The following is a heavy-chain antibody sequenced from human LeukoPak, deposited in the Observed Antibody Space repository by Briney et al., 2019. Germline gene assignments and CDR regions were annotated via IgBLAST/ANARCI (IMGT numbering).Heavy chain of an antibody. V-gene: IGHV4-59*08. Sequence: PSETLSLTCTVADRSITSSYCSSIRQPPGKGLEWIGYIYYSGSTNYNPSLKSRVTISVDTSKNQFSLKLTSVTAADTAVHYCALQDTGIAVAVSDAFDIWGQGTMVTVSS. CDR1: DRSITSSY. CDR3: ALQDTGIAVAVSDAFDI. CDR2: IYYSGST. J-gene: IGHJ3*02. D-gene: IGHD6-19*01.